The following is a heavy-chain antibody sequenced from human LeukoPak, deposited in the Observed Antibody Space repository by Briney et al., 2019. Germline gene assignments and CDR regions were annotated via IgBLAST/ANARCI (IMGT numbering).Heavy chain of an antibody. D-gene: IGHD2-8*01. Sequence: GESLKISCKGSGDSFTGYWIAWVRQMPGKGLEWMGIMYPGDSDTRYSPSFQGQVTISADKSISTAYPQWSSLKASDTAMYYCARHYCINGVCYPLYWGQGTLVTVSS. V-gene: IGHV5-51*01. CDR2: MYPGDSDT. CDR3: ARHYCINGVCYPLY. CDR1: GDSFTGYW. J-gene: IGHJ4*02.